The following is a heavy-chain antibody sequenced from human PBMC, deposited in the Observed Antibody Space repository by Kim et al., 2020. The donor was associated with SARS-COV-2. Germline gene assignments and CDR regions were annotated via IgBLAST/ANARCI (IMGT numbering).Heavy chain of an antibody. D-gene: IGHD6-13*01. CDR2: IIPIFGTA. CDR3: ASASSSWYYGMDV. J-gene: IGHJ6*02. CDR1: GGT. Sequence: SVKVSCKASGGTNWVRQAPGQGLELMGGIIPIFGTAIYPQKFQGRVTITADESTSTAYMELSSLRSEDTAVYYCASASSSWYYGMDVWGQGTTVTVSS. V-gene: IGHV1-69*13.